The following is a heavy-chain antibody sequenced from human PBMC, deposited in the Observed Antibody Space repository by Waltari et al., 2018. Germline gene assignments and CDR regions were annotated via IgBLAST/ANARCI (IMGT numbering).Heavy chain of an antibody. V-gene: IGHV3-7*01. CDR1: GFTFSEFW. J-gene: IGHJ6*03. Sequence: EVQLVESGGGLVQPGGSLRLSCAASGFTFSEFWMSWVRQDPGRGLEWVANIKQDGSDKYSVESVKGRFTISRDNANNLLFLQMNSLRVDDTALYYCSSMDFWGKGTTVIVSS. CDR2: IKQDGSDK. CDR3: SSMDF.